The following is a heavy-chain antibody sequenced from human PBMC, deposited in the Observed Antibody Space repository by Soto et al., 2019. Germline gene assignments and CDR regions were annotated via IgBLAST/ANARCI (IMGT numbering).Heavy chain of an antibody. V-gene: IGHV3-23*01. CDR1: GFTFSIYA. J-gene: IGHJ4*02. D-gene: IGHD3-10*01. CDR3: AKDLEPVGRIGGFDY. CDR2: ISGSGGST. Sequence: GGSLRLSCAASGFTFSIYAMSWVRQAPGKGLEWVSAISGSGGSTYYADSVKGRFTISRDNSKNTLYLQMNSLRAEDTAVYYCAKDLEPVGRIGGFDYWGQGTLVTVSS.